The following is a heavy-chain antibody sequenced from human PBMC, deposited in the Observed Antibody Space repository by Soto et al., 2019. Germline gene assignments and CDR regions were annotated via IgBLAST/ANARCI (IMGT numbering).Heavy chain of an antibody. V-gene: IGHV4-59*01. J-gene: IGHJ6*02. CDR3: ARARYQLLHPYYYGMDV. Sequence: PSETLSLTCTFSGCSISSYYWSLIRQSPGKGLEWIGYIHYSGSTKSNPSLKSRVTISVDTSRNQVSLKLSSVTAADSAVYFCARARYQLLHPYYYGMDVWGQGTTVTVSS. D-gene: IGHD2-2*01. CDR2: IHYSGST. CDR1: GCSISSYY.